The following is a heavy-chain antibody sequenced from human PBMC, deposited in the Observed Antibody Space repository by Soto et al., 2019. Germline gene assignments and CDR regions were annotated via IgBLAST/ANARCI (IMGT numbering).Heavy chain of an antibody. D-gene: IGHD3-22*01. J-gene: IGHJ4*02. Sequence: GGSLRLSCAASGFTFSSYAMSWVRQAPGKGLEWVSAISGSGGSTYYADSVKGRFTISRDNSKNTLYLQMNSLRAEDTAVYYCAKDRVITMIVVVITDYFDYWGQGTLVTVSS. CDR3: AKDRVITMIVVVITDYFDY. V-gene: IGHV3-23*01. CDR2: ISGSGGST. CDR1: GFTFSSYA.